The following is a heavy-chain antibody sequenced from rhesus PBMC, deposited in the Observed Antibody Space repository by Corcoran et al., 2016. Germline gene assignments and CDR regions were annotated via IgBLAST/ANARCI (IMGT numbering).Heavy chain of an antibody. CDR2: INGNSGST. CDR1: GGSFCRSW. J-gene: IGHJ5-1*01. CDR3: ARYLIIPYNRFDV. V-gene: IGHV4-80*01. Sequence: VQLQDSGPGPVTPSEPLSLPCVVSGGSFCRSWWSWIRQPPGKGPEWVGEINGNSGSTNYNPSLKSRVTISKDASKNQFSLKLSSVTAADTAVYYCARYLIIPYNRFDVWGPGVLVTVSS. D-gene: IGHD3-22*01.